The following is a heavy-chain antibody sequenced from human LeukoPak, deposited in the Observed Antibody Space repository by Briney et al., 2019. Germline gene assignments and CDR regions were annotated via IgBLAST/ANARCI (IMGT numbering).Heavy chain of an antibody. V-gene: IGHV4-38-2*02. J-gene: IGHJ4*02. CDR3: ARGNSRGSHIDY. Sequence: SETLSLTCTVSGYSISSGYYWGWIRQPPGKGLEWIESIYHSGSTYYNPSLKSRVTISMDTSKNQFSLKLRSVTAADTAVYYCARGNSRGSHIDYWGQGTLVTVSS. CDR2: IYHSGST. D-gene: IGHD1-26*01. CDR1: GYSISSGYY.